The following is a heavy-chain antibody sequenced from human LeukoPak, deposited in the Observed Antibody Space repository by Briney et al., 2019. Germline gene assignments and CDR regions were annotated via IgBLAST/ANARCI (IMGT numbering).Heavy chain of an antibody. CDR2: IFSTGAT. Sequence: SETLSLTCTVSGGSISGHYWTWIRLPPGKGLELVGHIFSTGATHYNPSLKSRVTISVDTSKNQFSLKLSSVTAADTAVYYCARLYYDILTGYFYLDSWGQGTLVTVSP. CDR3: ARLYYDILTGYFYLDS. D-gene: IGHD3-9*01. CDR1: GGSISGHY. V-gene: IGHV4-59*08. J-gene: IGHJ5*01.